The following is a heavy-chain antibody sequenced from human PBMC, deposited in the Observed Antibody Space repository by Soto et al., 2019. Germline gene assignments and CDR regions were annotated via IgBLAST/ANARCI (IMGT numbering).Heavy chain of an antibody. J-gene: IGHJ6*02. D-gene: IGHD3-10*01. CDR2: ISYDGSNK. CDR1: GFTFSSYA. Sequence: GGSLRLSCAASGFTFSSYAMHWVRQAPGKGLEWVAVISYDGSNKYYADSVKGRFTISRDNSKNTLYLQMNSLRAEDTAVYYCARDLGVSGFGELRKVPGVDVWGQGTTVTVSS. V-gene: IGHV3-30-3*01. CDR3: ARDLGVSGFGELRKVPGVDV.